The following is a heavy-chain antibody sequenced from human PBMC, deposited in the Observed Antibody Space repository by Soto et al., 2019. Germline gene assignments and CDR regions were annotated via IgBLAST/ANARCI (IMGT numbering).Heavy chain of an antibody. CDR3: ARGPSGDKVDY. D-gene: IGHD7-27*01. CDR2: IYHGGTI. V-gene: IGHV4-30-4*01. J-gene: IGHJ4*02. Sequence: QVQLQESGPGLVKPSQTLSLTCTVSGGSISSGGYFWSWIRQPPDQGPEWIGHIYHGGTIYNNPSLNSRITISVDTSKAQFSLKLSSVTAADTAVYYCARGPSGDKVDYWGQGILVTVSS. CDR1: GGSISSGGYF.